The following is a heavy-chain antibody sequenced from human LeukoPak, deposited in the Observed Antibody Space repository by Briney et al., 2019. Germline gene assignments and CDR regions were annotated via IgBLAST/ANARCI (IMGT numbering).Heavy chain of an antibody. CDR1: GGSFSGYY. J-gene: IGHJ5*02. CDR2: INHSGST. CDR3: ARGSRPTLNWFDP. V-gene: IGHV4-34*01. D-gene: IGHD6-13*01. Sequence: SETLSLTCAVYGGSFSGYYWSWIRQPPGKGLEWIGEINHSGSTNYNPSLKSRVTTSVDTSKNQFSLKLSSVTAADTAVYYCARGSRPTLNWFDPWGQGTLVTVSS.